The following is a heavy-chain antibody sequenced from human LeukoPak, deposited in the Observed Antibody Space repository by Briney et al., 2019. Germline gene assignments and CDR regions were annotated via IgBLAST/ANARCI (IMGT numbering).Heavy chain of an antibody. CDR2: IWYDGSNK. CDR3: ARVRGDDKYSSGWYLDY. Sequence: GGSLRLSCAASGFTFSSFGMRWVRQAPGKGLEWVAVIWYDGSNKYYADSVKGRFTISRDNSKNTLYLQMNSLRAEDTAVYYCARVRGDDKYSSGWYLDYWGQGTLVTVSS. V-gene: IGHV3-33*01. D-gene: IGHD6-19*01. CDR1: GFTFSSFG. J-gene: IGHJ4*02.